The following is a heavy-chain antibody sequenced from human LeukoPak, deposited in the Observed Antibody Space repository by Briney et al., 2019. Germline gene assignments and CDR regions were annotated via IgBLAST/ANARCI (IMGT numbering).Heavy chain of an antibody. D-gene: IGHD3-10*01. J-gene: IGHJ4*02. CDR1: GFTFSNAW. CDR2: IKSKTDGGTT. CDR3: TIDVLLWFGELPFDY. Sequence: GGSLRLSCAASGFTFSNAWMNWVRQAPGKGLEWVGRIKSKTDGGTTDYAAPVKGRFTISRDDSKNTLYLQMNSLKTDDTAVYYCTIDVLLWFGELPFDYWGQGTLVTVSS. V-gene: IGHV3-15*01.